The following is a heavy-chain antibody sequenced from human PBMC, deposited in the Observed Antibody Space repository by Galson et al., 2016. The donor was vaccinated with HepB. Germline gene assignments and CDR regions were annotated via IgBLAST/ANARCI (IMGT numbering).Heavy chain of an antibody. CDR1: GFTWSSYW. CDR3: ATSAAAPGNK. Sequence: SLRLSCAISGFTWSSYWMSWIRQAPGKGLEWVANVNPDGSAKYYVDSVRGRFTISRDNAENSVYLQMNTLRAEDTAVYYCATSAAAPGNKWGQGTLVTVSS. J-gene: IGHJ1*01. CDR2: VNPDGSAK. V-gene: IGHV3-7*03. D-gene: IGHD1/OR15-1a*01.